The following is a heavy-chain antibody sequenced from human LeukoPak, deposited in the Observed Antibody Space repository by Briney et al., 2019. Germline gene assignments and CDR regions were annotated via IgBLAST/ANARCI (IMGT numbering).Heavy chain of an antibody. V-gene: IGHV4-30-4*01. Sequence: PSETLSLTCTVSGGSISSGDYYWSWIRQPPGKGLEWIGYIYYSGSTYYNPSLKSRVTISVDTSKNQFSLKLSSVTAADTAVYYCARDQEVPSIVGATTSYYGMDVWGQGTTVTVS. CDR2: IYYSGST. J-gene: IGHJ6*02. D-gene: IGHD1-26*01. CDR1: GGSISSGDYY. CDR3: ARDQEVPSIVGATTSYYGMDV.